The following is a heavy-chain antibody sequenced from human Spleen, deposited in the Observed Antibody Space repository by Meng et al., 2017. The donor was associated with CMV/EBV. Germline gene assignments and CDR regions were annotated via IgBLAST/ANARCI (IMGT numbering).Heavy chain of an antibody. Sequence: GGFLRLSCAASGFIFSDYDMHWVRQVPGKGLEWVAFIRYDGSHKFYANSVKGRFTISKDISRNTLYLQMNSLRLEDTARYYCARGIARGGYYYYGLDVWGQGTTVTVSS. CDR1: GFIFSDYD. D-gene: IGHD3-16*01. CDR2: IRYDGSHK. CDR3: ARGIARGGYYYYGLDV. J-gene: IGHJ6*02. V-gene: IGHV3-30*02.